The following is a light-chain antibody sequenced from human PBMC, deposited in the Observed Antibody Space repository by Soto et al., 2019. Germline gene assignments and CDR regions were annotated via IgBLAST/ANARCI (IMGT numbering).Light chain of an antibody. J-gene: IGLJ2*01. CDR2: EVT. Sequence: QSALTQPASVSGSPGQSITISCTGTSSDVGAFNRVSWSQQHPGKAPKLMIYEVTKRPSGVSNRFSGSKSGNTASLTISGLQPEDEAHYYCCSFTSSNTWVFGGGTKVTVL. V-gene: IGLV2-14*01. CDR1: SSDVGAFNR. CDR3: CSFTSSNTWV.